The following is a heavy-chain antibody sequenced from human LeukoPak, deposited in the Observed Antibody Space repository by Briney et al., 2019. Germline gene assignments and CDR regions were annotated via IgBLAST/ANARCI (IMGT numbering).Heavy chain of an antibody. Sequence: AETLSLTCTVSGGSISSYYWSWIRQPPGKGLEWIGYIYYSGSTNYNPSLKSRVTISVDTSKNQFSLKLSSVTAADTAVYYCANGDGRDAFDIWGQGTMVTVSS. J-gene: IGHJ3*02. V-gene: IGHV4-59*12. CDR2: IYYSGST. D-gene: IGHD5-24*01. CDR1: GGSISSYY. CDR3: ANGDGRDAFDI.